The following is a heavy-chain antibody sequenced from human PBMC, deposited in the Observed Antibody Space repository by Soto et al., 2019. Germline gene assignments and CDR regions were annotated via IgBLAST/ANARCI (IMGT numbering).Heavy chain of an antibody. CDR1: GDSISSYY. CDR3: ARREARYGRYDS. J-gene: IGHJ4*02. D-gene: IGHD5-18*01. V-gene: IGHV4-39*01. Sequence: PSETLSLTCPVSGDSISSYYWDWIRQPPGKGLEWIGSIYYSGTTYYNPSLKSRLTISVDTSKNQFSLKLSSVTAADTAVYYCARREARYGRYDSWGQGTLVTVS. CDR2: IYYSGTT.